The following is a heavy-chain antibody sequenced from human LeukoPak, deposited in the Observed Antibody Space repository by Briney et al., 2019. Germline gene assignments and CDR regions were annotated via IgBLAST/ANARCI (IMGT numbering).Heavy chain of an antibody. CDR2: IYYSGST. D-gene: IGHD3-3*01. CDR1: GGSISSSSYY. CDR3: ARGGYYYYFDY. V-gene: IGHV4-39*07. Sequence: SETLCLTCTVSGGSISSSSYYWGWIRQPPGKGLEWIGSIYYSGSTYYNPSLKSRVTISVDTSKNQFSLKLSSVTAADTAVYYCARGGYYYYFDYWGQGTLVTVSS. J-gene: IGHJ4*02.